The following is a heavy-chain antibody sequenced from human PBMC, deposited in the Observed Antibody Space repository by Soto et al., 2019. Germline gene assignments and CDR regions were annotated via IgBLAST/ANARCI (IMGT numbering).Heavy chain of an antibody. CDR1: GFTFSSYW. CDR2: IKQDGSEK. D-gene: IGHD6-19*01. Sequence: EVQLVESGGGLVQPGGSLRLSCAASGFTFSSYWMSWVRQAPGKGLEWVANIKQDGSEKYYVDSVKGRFTISRDNAKNSLYLQMNSLRAEDTAVYYCARDSQWLFYYYGMDVWGQGTTVTVSS. V-gene: IGHV3-7*05. CDR3: ARDSQWLFYYYGMDV. J-gene: IGHJ6*02.